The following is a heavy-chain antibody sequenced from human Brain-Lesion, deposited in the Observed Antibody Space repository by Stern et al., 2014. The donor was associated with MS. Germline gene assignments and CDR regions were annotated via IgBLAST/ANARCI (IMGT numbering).Heavy chain of an antibody. J-gene: IGHJ6*02. CDR2: VTPNTGGT. V-gene: IGHV1-2*02. CDR3: ARDQRGITIFGVVTDYYYLGMDV. D-gene: IGHD3-3*01. CDR1: GYIFTGYY. Sequence: AHLVEPGAEVKKPGASVKVSRKPSGYIFTGYYIHWVRQTTVQRLEWMASVTPNTGGTMHTQMFQGKVTLSRDTSISTAYVELSSLTSDDTAVYYCARDQRGITIFGVVTDYYYLGMDVWGQGTTVTVSS.